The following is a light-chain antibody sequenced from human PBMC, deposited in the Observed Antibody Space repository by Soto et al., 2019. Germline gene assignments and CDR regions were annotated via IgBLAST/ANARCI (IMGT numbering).Light chain of an antibody. CDR3: LQSSCYPWT. CDR1: QGIGNY. Sequence: DIQMTQSPSAMSASVGDRVTISCRASQGIGNYLAWFQQKPGKVPKRLIYGISSLQSGVPSRFSGSGSGTEFTLTINSLQPEDVETNYCLQSSCYPWTFGQGTKVEIK. J-gene: IGKJ1*01. CDR2: GIS. V-gene: IGKV1-17*03.